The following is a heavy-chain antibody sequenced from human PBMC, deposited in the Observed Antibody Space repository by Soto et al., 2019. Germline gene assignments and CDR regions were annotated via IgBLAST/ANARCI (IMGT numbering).Heavy chain of an antibody. CDR1: GFHFSSYS. CDR3: ARASGYSYGMDV. Sequence: EVQLVESGGGLVKPGWSLRLSCAASGFHFSSYSMNWVRQAPGKGLEWVSSISSSSSYIYYADSVKGRFTISRDNAKNSLYLQMNSLRAEDTAVYYCARASGYSYGMDVWGQGTTVTVSS. J-gene: IGHJ6*02. CDR2: ISSSSSYI. V-gene: IGHV3-21*01. D-gene: IGHD3-3*01.